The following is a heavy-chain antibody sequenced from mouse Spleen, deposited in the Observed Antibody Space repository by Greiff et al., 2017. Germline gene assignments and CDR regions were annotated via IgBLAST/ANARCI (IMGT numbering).Heavy chain of an antibody. Sequence: VQLQQPGAELVKPGASVKMSCKASGYTFTSYWITWVKQRPGQGLEWIGDIYPGSGSTNYNEKFKSKATLTVDTSSSTAYMQLSSLTSEDSAVYYCARSPYGNPAWFAYWGQGTLVTVSA. V-gene: IGHV1-55*01. CDR3: ARSPYGNPAWFAY. D-gene: IGHD2-1*01. CDR1: GYTFTSYW. CDR2: IYPGSGST. J-gene: IGHJ3*01.